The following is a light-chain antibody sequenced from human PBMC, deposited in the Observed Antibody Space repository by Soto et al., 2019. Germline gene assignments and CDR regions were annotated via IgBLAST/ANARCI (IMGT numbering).Light chain of an antibody. Sequence: EVVMTQSPASLSVSPGERATLSCRASQSVSRNLAWYQQKPGQAPRLLIYGASTRATGIPARFGGSGSGTDFTLTISRLEPEDFAVYYCQQRSNWPITFGQGTRLEIK. CDR1: QSVSRN. CDR2: GAS. V-gene: IGKV3-11*01. CDR3: QQRSNWPIT. J-gene: IGKJ5*01.